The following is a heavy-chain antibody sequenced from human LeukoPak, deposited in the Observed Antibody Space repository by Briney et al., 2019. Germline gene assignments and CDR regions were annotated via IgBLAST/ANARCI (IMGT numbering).Heavy chain of an antibody. CDR2: IGNDGSDK. Sequence: HPRGCLRLSCAASGLSFSTDGMHWGRQAPGKGLGGGACIGNDGSDKRYADSVKGRFSISRDDSKNMLYLQINSLRDEDTAVYYCARSDNYDIWSNWGQGTLVTVSS. CDR3: ARSDNYDIWSN. V-gene: IGHV3-30*02. J-gene: IGHJ4*02. CDR1: GLSFSTDG. D-gene: IGHD3/OR15-3a*01.